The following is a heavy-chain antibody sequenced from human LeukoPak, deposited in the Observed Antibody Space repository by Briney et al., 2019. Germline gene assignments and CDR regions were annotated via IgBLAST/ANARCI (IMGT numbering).Heavy chain of an antibody. J-gene: IGHJ4*02. CDR3: ARRSSGWPPSEGHFDY. D-gene: IGHD3-22*01. Sequence: GESLKISCKGSGYSFTSYWIGWVRQMPGKGLEWMGIIYPGDSDTRYSPSFQGQVTISADKSISTAYLQWSSLKASDTAMYYCARRSSGWPPSEGHFDYWGQGTLVTVSS. V-gene: IGHV5-51*01. CDR2: IYPGDSDT. CDR1: GYSFTSYW.